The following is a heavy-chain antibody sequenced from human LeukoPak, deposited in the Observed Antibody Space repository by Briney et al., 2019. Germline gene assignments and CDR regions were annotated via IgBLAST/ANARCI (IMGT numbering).Heavy chain of an antibody. Sequence: SETLSLTCAVYGGSFSGYYWSWIRQPPGKGLAWIGEINHSGSTNYNPSLKSRVTISVDTSKNQFSLKLSSVTAADTAVYYCARIYCSSTSCYGYYYYGMDVWGQGTTVTVSS. CDR3: ARIYCSSTSCYGYYYYGMDV. D-gene: IGHD2-2*01. V-gene: IGHV4-34*01. CDR2: INHSGST. CDR1: GGSFSGYY. J-gene: IGHJ6*02.